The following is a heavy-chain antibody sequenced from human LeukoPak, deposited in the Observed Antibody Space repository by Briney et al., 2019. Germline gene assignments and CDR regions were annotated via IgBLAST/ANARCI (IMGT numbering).Heavy chain of an antibody. J-gene: IGHJ3*02. CDR3: ATDRYGPPFDI. CDR1: GSTVSVLS. V-gene: IGHV1-24*01. D-gene: IGHD4-17*01. Sequence: ASVKLSCTVSGSTVSVLSMHWGRQAPGKGLEWMGGFDPEDGETIYAQKFQGRVTMTEDTSTDTAYMELSSLRSEDTAVYYCATDRYGPPFDIWGQGTMVTVSS. CDR2: FDPEDGET.